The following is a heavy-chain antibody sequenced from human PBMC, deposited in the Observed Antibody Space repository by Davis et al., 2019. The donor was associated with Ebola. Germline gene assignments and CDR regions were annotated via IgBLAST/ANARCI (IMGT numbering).Heavy chain of an antibody. D-gene: IGHD3-3*01. Sequence: SETLSLTCAVYGGSFSGYYWTWIRQSPGKGLEWIGEVNQSGGASYNPSLTSRVTISVDSSTNHLSLRLTSVTAADTGVYHCATDYHWGQGILVTVSS. CDR2: VNQSGGA. V-gene: IGHV4-34*01. J-gene: IGHJ5*02. CDR3: ATDYH. CDR1: GGSFSGYY.